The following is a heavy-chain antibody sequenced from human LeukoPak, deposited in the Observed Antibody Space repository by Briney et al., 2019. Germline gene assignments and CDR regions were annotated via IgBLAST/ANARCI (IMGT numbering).Heavy chain of an antibody. CDR2: ISGSGGTT. D-gene: IGHD3-16*01. CDR1: GFTFASYV. CDR3: AKDIFFESGGSHGMDV. J-gene: IGHJ6*02. V-gene: IGHV3-23*01. Sequence: GGSLRLSCAASGFTFASYVMNWVRQAPGKGLEWVSTISGSGGTTYYGDSVKGRFTISRDNSKNTLYLRMNSLRPEDTAIYYCAKDIFFESGGSHGMDVWGQGTTVTVSS.